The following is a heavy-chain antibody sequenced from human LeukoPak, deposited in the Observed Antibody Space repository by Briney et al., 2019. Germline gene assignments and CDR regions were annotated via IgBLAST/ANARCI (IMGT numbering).Heavy chain of an antibody. CDR1: GFTFSSYA. D-gene: IGHD6-19*01. CDR2: ISGSGGST. Sequence: QTGGSLRLSCAASGFTFSSYAMSWVRQAPGKGLEWASAISGSGGSTYYADSVKGRFTISRDNSKNTLYLQMNSLRAEDTAVYYCAKTSGYSSPFDPWGQGTLVTVSS. J-gene: IGHJ5*02. V-gene: IGHV3-23*01. CDR3: AKTSGYSSPFDP.